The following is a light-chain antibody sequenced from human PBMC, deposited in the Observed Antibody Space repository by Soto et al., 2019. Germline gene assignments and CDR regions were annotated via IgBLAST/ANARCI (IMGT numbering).Light chain of an antibody. CDR1: QTVSGSY. CDR3: QQYGDSPLT. Sequence: ENVLTQSPCTLSLSPGERATLSCRASQTVSGSYVAWYQQTPGETPRLLIYGASIRATGIPDRFSGSGSGTDFTLTISRLEPEDFAVYHCQQYGDSPLTFGGGTKVEIK. J-gene: IGKJ4*01. CDR2: GAS. V-gene: IGKV3-20*01.